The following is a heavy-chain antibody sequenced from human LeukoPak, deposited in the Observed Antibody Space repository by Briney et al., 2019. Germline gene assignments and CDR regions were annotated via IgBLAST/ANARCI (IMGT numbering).Heavy chain of an antibody. CDR3: AKLLWFGEPT. Sequence: GGSLRLSCAASGFTFSSYAMNWVRQAPGKGLEWVSVISGSDGTTYYADSVKGRFTISRDNSKNTLYLQMNSLRAEDTAVYYCAKLLWFGEPTWGQGTLVTVSS. V-gene: IGHV3-23*01. J-gene: IGHJ4*02. D-gene: IGHD3-10*01. CDR2: ISGSDGTT. CDR1: GFTFSSYA.